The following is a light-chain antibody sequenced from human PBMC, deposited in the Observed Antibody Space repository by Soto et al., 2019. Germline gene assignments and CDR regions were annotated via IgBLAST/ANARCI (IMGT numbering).Light chain of an antibody. J-gene: IGLJ3*02. CDR3: SSYTSSSTRV. CDR2: EVS. Sequence: QSALTQPASVSGSPGQSITISCTGTSSDVGGYNYVSWYQQHPGKAPKLMIYEVSNRPSGVSNRFSGSKSGNTASLTISGLQPEDEDDDYCSSYTSSSTRVFGGGTKLTVL. CDR1: SSDVGGYNY. V-gene: IGLV2-14*01.